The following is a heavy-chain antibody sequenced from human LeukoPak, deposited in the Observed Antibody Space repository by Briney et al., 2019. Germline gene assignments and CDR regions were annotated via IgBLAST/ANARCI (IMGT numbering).Heavy chain of an antibody. D-gene: IGHD2-2*01. CDR1: GFTFSDYY. J-gene: IGHJ3*02. CDR2: ISSSGSTI. V-gene: IGHV3-11*01. Sequence: GGSLRLSCAASGFTFSDYYMSWIRQAPGKGLEWVSYISSSGSTIYYADSVKGRFTISRDNSKNTLYLQMNSLRAEDTAVYYCAKDKALVAPGDAFDIWGQGTMVTVSS. CDR3: AKDKALVAPGDAFDI.